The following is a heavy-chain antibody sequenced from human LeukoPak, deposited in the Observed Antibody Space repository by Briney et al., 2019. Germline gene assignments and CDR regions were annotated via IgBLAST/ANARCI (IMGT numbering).Heavy chain of an antibody. CDR1: GFTFSSYA. D-gene: IGHD5-18*01. CDR3: ASGGYDYGRD. CDR2: ISSSSGTM. V-gene: IGHV3-48*02. J-gene: IGHJ4*02. Sequence: GGSLRLSCAASGFTFSSYAMSWVRQAPGKGLEWVSYISSSSGTMYYTASVKGRFTISRDNAKSSLYLQMNSLRDEDTAVYYCASGGYDYGRDWGQGTLVTVSS.